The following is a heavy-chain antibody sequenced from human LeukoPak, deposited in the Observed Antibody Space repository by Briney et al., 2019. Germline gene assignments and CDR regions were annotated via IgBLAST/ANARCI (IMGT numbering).Heavy chain of an antibody. J-gene: IGHJ3*02. Sequence: PGGSLRLSCAVSGFTFSSYEMNWVRQAPGKGLECVSYISSSGSTIYYADSVKGRFTISRDNAKKSLYLQMNSLRAEDTAVYYCARARLTDYVWGRRTFDIWGQGTMVTISS. CDR1: GFTFSSYE. CDR3: ARARLTDYVWGRRTFDI. CDR2: ISSSGSTI. V-gene: IGHV3-48*03. D-gene: IGHD3-16*01.